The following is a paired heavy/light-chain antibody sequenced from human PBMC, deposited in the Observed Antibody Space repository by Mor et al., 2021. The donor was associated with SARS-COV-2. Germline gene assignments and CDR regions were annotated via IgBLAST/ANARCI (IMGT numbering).Light chain of an antibody. CDR2: AAS. CDR3: QQANSFPLT. CDR1: QSISSW. V-gene: IGKV1-12*01. J-gene: IGKJ4*01. Sequence: DIQMTQSPSSVSASVGDRVTITCRASQSISSWLAWYQQKPGKAPKLLFHAASSLQSGVPSRFSGSGSGTDFTLTISSLQPEDSATYYCQQANSFPLTFGGGTRVEIK.
Heavy chain of an antibody. D-gene: IGHD6-19*01. J-gene: IGHJ4*02. CDR2: ISTSGST. Sequence: QVQLQESGPGLVKPSQTLSLTCTVSGGSISSGSYYWSWIRQPAGKGLEWIGRISTSGSTNYNPSLKSRVTISGDTSKNQFSLKLSSVTAADTAVYYCARDLFGYSGGWYPDFFDDWGQGTLVTVSS. V-gene: IGHV4-61*02. CDR1: GGSISSGSYY. CDR3: ARDLFGYSGGWYPDFFDD.